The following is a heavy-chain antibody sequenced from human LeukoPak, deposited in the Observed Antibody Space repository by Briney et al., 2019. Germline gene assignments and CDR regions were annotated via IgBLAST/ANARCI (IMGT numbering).Heavy chain of an antibody. CDR3: ARDRNYGTKY. Sequence: GGSLRLSCAASGFSFSSYEMNWVRQAPGKGLEWVSYISSSGRIIYYADSVKGRFTISRDNANNSLYLQMNSLRAEDAAVYYCARDRNYGTKYWGQGTLVTVSS. V-gene: IGHV3-48*03. CDR2: ISSSGRII. CDR1: GFSFSSYE. D-gene: IGHD3-10*01. J-gene: IGHJ4*02.